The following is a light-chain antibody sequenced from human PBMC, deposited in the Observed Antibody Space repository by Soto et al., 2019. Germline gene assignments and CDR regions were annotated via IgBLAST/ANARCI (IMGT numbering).Light chain of an antibody. CDR3: QKYNSAPWT. Sequence: DIQMTQSPFSLSASVGDRVTITCRASQGISNYFAWYQQKPGKVPKLLFYAASTLQSGVPSRFSGSGSGTDFTLTISSLQPEDVATYYCQKYNSAPWTFGQGTKVEIK. CDR1: QGISNY. J-gene: IGKJ1*01. V-gene: IGKV1-27*01. CDR2: AAS.